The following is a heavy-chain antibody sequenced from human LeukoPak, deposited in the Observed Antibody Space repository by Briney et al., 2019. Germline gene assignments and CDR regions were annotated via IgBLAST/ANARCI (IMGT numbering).Heavy chain of an antibody. D-gene: IGHD2-2*01. CDR2: ISAYNGNT. Sequence: VASVKVSCKASGGTFSSYAISWVRQAPGQGLEWMGWISAYNGNTNYAQKLQGRVTMTTDTSMSTAYMELRSLRSDDTAVYYCARDNCSSTSCYSYYYYGMDVWGQGTTVTVSS. CDR1: GGTFSSYA. V-gene: IGHV1-18*01. CDR3: ARDNCSSTSCYSYYYYGMDV. J-gene: IGHJ6*02.